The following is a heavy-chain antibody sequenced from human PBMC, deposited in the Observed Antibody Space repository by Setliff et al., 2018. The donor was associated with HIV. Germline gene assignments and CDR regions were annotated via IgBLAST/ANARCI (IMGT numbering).Heavy chain of an antibody. CDR1: GGSISNYY. J-gene: IGHJ4*02. V-gene: IGHV4-4*08. Sequence: PSETLSLTCTVSGGSISNYYWSWIRQPPGKGLEWIGHIYTSGSTDYNPSLKSRVTISVDTSKNQFSLKLSSVTAADTAVYYCARGGVLRYFDWAYWGQGTLVTVSS. CDR3: ARGGVLRYFDWAY. CDR2: IYTSGST. D-gene: IGHD3-9*01.